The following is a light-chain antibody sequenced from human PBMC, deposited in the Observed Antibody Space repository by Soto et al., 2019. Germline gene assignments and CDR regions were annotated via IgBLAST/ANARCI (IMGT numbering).Light chain of an antibody. CDR3: CSYAGSYSPYV. V-gene: IGLV2-11*01. J-gene: IGLJ1*01. CDR1: SNDVGRYNY. CDR2: DVN. Sequence: QPVLTQPRPVSGSTGQSVTISCTGTSNDVGRYNYVSWYQQHPGKAPKLIIFDVNQRSSCVPDRSSGSKSGNTSSLSISGLQAEDEADYFCCSYAGSYSPYVFGSGTKVTVL.